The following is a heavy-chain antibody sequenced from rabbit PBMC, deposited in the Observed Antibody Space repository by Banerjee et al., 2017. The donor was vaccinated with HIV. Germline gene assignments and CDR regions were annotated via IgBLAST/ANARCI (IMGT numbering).Heavy chain of an antibody. D-gene: IGHD4-1*01. Sequence: QEQLEESGGGLVQPEGSLTLTCTASGFSFSNKYVMCWVRQAPGKGLEWIACINTSSGNTGYANWAKGRFTISKTSWTTVTLQMTSLTAADTATYFCARELAGVIGGNFGLWGQGTLVTVS. CDR1: GFSFSNKYV. V-gene: IGHV1S45*01. J-gene: IGHJ3*01. CDR3: ARELAGVIGGNFGL. CDR2: INTSSGNT.